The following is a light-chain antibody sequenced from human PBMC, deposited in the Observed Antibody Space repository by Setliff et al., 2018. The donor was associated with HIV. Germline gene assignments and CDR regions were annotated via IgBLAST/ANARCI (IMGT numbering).Light chain of an antibody. Sequence: QSALAQPASVSGSPGQSITISCAGTGSAVGGYNYVSWYQQHPGKAPKLMIYDVSNRLSGVSNRFSGSKSGHTASLTISGLQAEDGADYYCSSYTSSNTGVFGTGTKVTVL. CDR3: SSYTSSNTGV. V-gene: IGLV2-14*03. CDR1: GSAVGGYNY. CDR2: DVS. J-gene: IGLJ1*01.